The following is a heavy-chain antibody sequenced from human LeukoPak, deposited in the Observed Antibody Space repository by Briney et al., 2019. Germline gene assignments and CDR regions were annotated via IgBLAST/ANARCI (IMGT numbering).Heavy chain of an antibody. V-gene: IGHV3-7*01. J-gene: IGHJ4*02. Sequence: GGSLRLSCAASGFTFSRYWMTWVRQAPGKGLEWVANIKQDGSEKYYVDSVKGRFTISRDNSKNTVYLQMNSLRAEDTAVYYCAKHGSGWCLDYWGQGTQVTVSS. D-gene: IGHD6-19*01. CDR1: GFTFSRYW. CDR2: IKQDGSEK. CDR3: AKHGSGWCLDY.